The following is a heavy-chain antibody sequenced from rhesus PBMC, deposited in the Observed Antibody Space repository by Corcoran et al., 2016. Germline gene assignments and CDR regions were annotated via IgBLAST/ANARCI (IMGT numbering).Heavy chain of an antibody. D-gene: IGHD3-34*01. CDR2: ISGSVGTT. Sequence: QVQLQESGPGLVKTSETLSLTCAVSGGSVSSSKWWSWIRQAPEKGLEWIAYISGSVGTTHYNPSLKSRVTISIDTSKNQFSLKLSSVTVADTAVYYCASVWDEYLDYWGQGVLVTVSS. CDR1: GGSVSSSKW. V-gene: IGHV4-65*01. J-gene: IGHJ4*01. CDR3: ASVWDEYLDY.